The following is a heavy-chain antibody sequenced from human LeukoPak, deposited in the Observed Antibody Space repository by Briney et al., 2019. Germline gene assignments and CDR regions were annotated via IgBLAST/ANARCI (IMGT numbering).Heavy chain of an antibody. CDR3: ARFAYGSGYFPGHY. CDR2: VYPGDSDT. D-gene: IGHD3-22*01. J-gene: IGHJ4*02. CDR1: GYSFANDW. Sequence: GESLKISCKGSGYSFANDWIGWVRQMPGKGLEWMGIVYPGDSDTRYSPSFQGQVTVSADKSISTAYLQWSSLKASDTAIYYCARFAYGSGYFPGHYWGQGTLVTVSS. V-gene: IGHV5-51*01.